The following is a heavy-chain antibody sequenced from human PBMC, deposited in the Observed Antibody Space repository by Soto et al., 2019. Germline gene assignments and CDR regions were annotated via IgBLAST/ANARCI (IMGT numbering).Heavy chain of an antibody. CDR1: GGSISSGGYY. CDR2: IYYSGST. V-gene: IGHV4-31*03. D-gene: IGHD3-10*01. J-gene: IGHJ4*02. Sequence: SETLSLTCTVSGGSISSGGYYWSWIRQHPGKGLEWIGYIYYSGSTYYNPSLKSRVTISVDTSKNQFSLKLSSVTAADTAVYYCANYGSGFFDYWGQGTLVTVSS. CDR3: ANYGSGFFDY.